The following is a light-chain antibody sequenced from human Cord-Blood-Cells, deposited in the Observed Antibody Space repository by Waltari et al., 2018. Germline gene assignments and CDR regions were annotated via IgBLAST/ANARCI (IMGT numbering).Light chain of an antibody. J-gene: IGKJ2*01. CDR1: QSVLYSSNNKNY. CDR3: QQYYSTPYT. CDR2: WAS. V-gene: IGKV4-1*01. Sequence: DIVMTQSPDSLAVSLGERATINCKSSQSVLYSSNNKNYLAWYQQKPGQPPKLLIYWASTRESGVPDRFRGSGSGTDFPLTISSRKAEDVAVYYGQQYYSTPYTFGQGPKLETK.